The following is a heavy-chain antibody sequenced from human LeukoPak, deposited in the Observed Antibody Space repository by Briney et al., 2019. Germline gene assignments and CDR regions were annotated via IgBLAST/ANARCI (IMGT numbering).Heavy chain of an antibody. J-gene: IGHJ4*02. V-gene: IGHV4-59*01. CDR1: GGSISSYY. CDR3: ARDRDNSGSYIY. Sequence: SETLSLTCTVSGGSISSYYWSWIRQPPGKGLEWIGYIYYTGSTNYNPSLKSRVTISVDTSKNQFSLKLSSVTAADTAVYYCARDRDNSGSYIYWGQGTLVTASS. CDR2: IYYTGST. D-gene: IGHD3-10*01.